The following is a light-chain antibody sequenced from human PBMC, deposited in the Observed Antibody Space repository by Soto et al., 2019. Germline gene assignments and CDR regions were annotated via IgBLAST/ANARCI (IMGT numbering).Light chain of an antibody. V-gene: IGLV1-40*01. Sequence: QSALTQPPSVSGAPGQRVTISCTGSSSNIGAGYDVHWYQQLPGTAPKLLIYDNNNRPSGVPDRFSGSTSGTSASLAITGLQADDEADFFCQSYDNSLSGVVFGGGTQLTVL. CDR3: QSYDNSLSGVV. J-gene: IGLJ3*02. CDR1: SSNIGAGYD. CDR2: DNN.